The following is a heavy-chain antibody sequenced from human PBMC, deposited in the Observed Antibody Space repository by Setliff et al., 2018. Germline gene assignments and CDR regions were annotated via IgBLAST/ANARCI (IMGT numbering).Heavy chain of an antibody. CDR1: GDSISGDY. CDR2: IHYSGST. CDR3: ARTRYGLGGRPY. V-gene: IGHV4-59*01. J-gene: IGHJ4*02. D-gene: IGHD2-15*01. Sequence: PSETLSLTCTVSGDSISGDYWSWIRQPPGKGLEWIGFIHYSGSTNYNPSLKSRVAISLDTPKNQFSLRLSSVPAADTAVYYCARTRYGLGGRPYWGQGTLVTVSS.